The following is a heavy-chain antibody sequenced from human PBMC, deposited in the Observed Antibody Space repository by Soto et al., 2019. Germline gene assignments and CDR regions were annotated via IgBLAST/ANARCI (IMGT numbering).Heavy chain of an antibody. D-gene: IGHD6-19*01. CDR2: ISGSGGST. CDR3: AKAVTKQWLEEYFDY. Sequence: VHLLESGGGLVQPGGSLRLSCAASGFTFSTYAMNWVRQAPGKGLQWVSAISGSGGSTYYIDAVRGRFTTSRDNSRNTLYLDMNSLRADDTAVYYCAKAVTKQWLEEYFDYWGQGTLVAVSS. CDR1: GFTFSTYA. V-gene: IGHV3-23*01. J-gene: IGHJ4*02.